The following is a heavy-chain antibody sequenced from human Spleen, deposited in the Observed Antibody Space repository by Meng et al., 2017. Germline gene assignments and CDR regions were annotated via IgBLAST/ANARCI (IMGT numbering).Heavy chain of an antibody. V-gene: IGHV4-4*02. J-gene: IGHJ4*02. CDR3: AKVHSNSPYFDY. CDR2: IYPSGST. D-gene: IGHD6-6*01. CDR1: GGSISSSNW. Sequence: GRLQGQGPGLVKPSGTLSLTCAASGGSISSSNWWTWVRLPPGKGLEWIGEIYPSGSTNYNPSLKSRVTISVDKSKNQFSLKLSSVTAADTAVYYCAKVHSNSPYFDYWGQGTLVTVSS.